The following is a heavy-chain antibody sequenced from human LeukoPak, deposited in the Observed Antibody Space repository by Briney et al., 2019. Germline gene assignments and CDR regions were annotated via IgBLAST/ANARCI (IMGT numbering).Heavy chain of an antibody. D-gene: IGHD3-10*01. CDR2: INHSGST. CDR3: ARGGRVMVRGVIRSYYYYYYMDV. Sequence: PSETLSLTCAVYGGSFSGYYWSWIRQPPGKGLEWIGEINHSGSTNYNPSLKSRVTISVDTSKNQFSLKLSSVTAADTAVYYCARGGRVMVRGVIRSYYYYYYMDVWGKGTTVTVSS. V-gene: IGHV4-34*01. CDR1: GGSFSGYY. J-gene: IGHJ6*03.